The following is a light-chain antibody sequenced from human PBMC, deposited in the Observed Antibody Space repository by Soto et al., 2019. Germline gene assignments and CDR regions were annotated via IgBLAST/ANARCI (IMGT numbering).Light chain of an antibody. J-gene: IGLJ3*02. CDR3: AACDDNLNGPL. Sequence: QSVLTQPPSLSGTPGQTVTISCSGSNSNIGRYSVNWYQHFPGTAPKILIYSDDERPSGVPDRFSGSKSGTSASLAISGLQSEDEAEYYCAACDDNLNGPLFGGGTKLTVL. CDR2: SDD. V-gene: IGLV1-44*01. CDR1: NSNIGRYS.